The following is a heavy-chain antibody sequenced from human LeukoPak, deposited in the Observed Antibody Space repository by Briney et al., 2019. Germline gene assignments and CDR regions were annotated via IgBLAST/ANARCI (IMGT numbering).Heavy chain of an antibody. D-gene: IGHD4-17*01. CDR1: GFTFSNAW. CDR3: TTDGRDYGDPPAN. CDR2: IKSKTDGGTT. J-gene: IGHJ4*02. V-gene: IGHV3-15*01. Sequence: GGSLRLSCAASGFTFSNAWMSWVRQAPGKGLEWVGRIKSKTDGGTTDYAAPVKGRFTISRDDSKNTLYLQMNSLKTEDTAVYYCTTDGRDYGDPPANWGQGTLVTVSS.